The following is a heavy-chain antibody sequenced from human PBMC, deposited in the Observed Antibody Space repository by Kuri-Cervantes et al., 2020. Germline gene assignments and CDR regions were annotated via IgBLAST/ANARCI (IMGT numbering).Heavy chain of an antibody. Sequence: GGSLRLSCAASGFTFSSYSMNWVRQAPGKGLEWVSSISSSSSYIYYADSVKGRFTISRDNAKNSLYLQMNSLRAEDTAVYYCARYLLAYCGGDCFSWGQGTLVTVSS. CDR2: ISSSSSYI. CDR1: GFTFSSYS. J-gene: IGHJ5*02. V-gene: IGHV3-21*01. D-gene: IGHD2-21*02. CDR3: ARYLLAYCGGDCFS.